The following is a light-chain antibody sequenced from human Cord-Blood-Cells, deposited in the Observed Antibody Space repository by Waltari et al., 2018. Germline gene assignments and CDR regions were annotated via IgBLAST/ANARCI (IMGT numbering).Light chain of an antibody. V-gene: IGLV2-11*01. CDR3: CSYAGSYTLV. J-gene: IGLJ2*01. Sequence: QSALTQPRSVSGSPGQSVTISCTGTSSDVGGYTYVSWYQQHPGKAPKLMISDVSKRPSGVPDRFAGSKAGNTAALTISGLQAEDEADYYCCSYAGSYTLVFGGGTKLTVL. CDR1: SSDVGGYTY. CDR2: DVS.